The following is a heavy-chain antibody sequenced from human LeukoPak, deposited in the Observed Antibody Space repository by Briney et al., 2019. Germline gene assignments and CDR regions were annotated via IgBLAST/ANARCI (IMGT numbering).Heavy chain of an antibody. CDR2: ISSSSSYI. CDR3: AREPYYYDSSGYFQALDY. J-gene: IGHJ4*02. Sequence: GGSLRPSCAASGSTFSSYSMNWVRQAPGKGLEWVSSISSSSSYIYYADSVKGRFTISRDNAKNSLYLQMNSLRAEDTAVYYCAREPYYYDSSGYFQALDYWGQGTLVTVSS. V-gene: IGHV3-21*01. CDR1: GSTFSSYS. D-gene: IGHD3-22*01.